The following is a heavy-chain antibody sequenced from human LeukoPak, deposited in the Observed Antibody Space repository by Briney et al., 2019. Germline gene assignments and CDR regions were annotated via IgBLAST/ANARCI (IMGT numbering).Heavy chain of an antibody. D-gene: IGHD5-24*01. Sequence: PGGSLRLSCAASGFTFSSYSMNWVRQAPGKGLEWLSYISSSSTTIYYADSVQGRFTISRDNSKNTLYLQMNSLRAEDTAVYYCARQGGDGYNDAEGFDYWGQGTLVTVSS. CDR2: ISSSSTTI. J-gene: IGHJ4*02. CDR1: GFTFSSYS. CDR3: ARQGGDGYNDAEGFDY. V-gene: IGHV3-48*01.